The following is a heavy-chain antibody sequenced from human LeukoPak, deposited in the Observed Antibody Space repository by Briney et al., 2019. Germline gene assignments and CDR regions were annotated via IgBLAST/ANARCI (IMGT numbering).Heavy chain of an antibody. D-gene: IGHD2-21*02. CDR1: GFTFSSYG. J-gene: IGHJ3*02. Sequence: GGSLRLSCAASGFTFSSYGMHRVRQAPGKGLEWVAVISYDGSNKYYADSVKGRFTISRDNSKNTLYLQMNSLRAEDTAVYYCARAYCGGDCYSADAFDIWGQGTMVTVSS. V-gene: IGHV3-30*03. CDR2: ISYDGSNK. CDR3: ARAYCGGDCYSADAFDI.